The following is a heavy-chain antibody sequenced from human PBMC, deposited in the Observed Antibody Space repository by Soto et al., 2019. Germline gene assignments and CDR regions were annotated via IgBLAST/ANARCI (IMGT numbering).Heavy chain of an antibody. CDR3: ARPRYDGSGTPFDH. J-gene: IGHJ4*02. Sequence: EVQLVESGGGLVQPGGSLTVSCAASGFTFRSYWMHWVRQDPGKGLVWVSSINGDGSTATYADSVKGRFIISRDNAKNMLYLQMNSLTAEDTAVYYCARPRYDGSGTPFDHWGQGTLVTVSS. V-gene: IGHV3-74*01. D-gene: IGHD3-22*01. CDR2: INGDGSTA. CDR1: GFTFRSYW.